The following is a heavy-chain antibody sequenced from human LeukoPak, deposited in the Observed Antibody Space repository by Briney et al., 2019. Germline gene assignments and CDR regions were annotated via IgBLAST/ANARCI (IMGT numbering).Heavy chain of an antibody. J-gene: IGHJ6*02. V-gene: IGHV1-2*02. CDR1: GYIFTDYN. CDR3: ARDHCTSSSCYEDLYYGLDV. Sequence: ASVKVSCKASGYIFTDYNIHWVRQAPGQGPEWMGWINPNSGGTECAQKFQGRVTMTRDTSTSTAYMDLSRLGSDDTAMYYCARDHCTSSSCYEDLYYGLDVWGQGTTVTVSS. CDR2: INPNSGGT. D-gene: IGHD6-13*01.